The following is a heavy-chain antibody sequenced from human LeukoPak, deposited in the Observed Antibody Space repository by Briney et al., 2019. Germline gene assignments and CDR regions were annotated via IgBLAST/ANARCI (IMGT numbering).Heavy chain of an antibody. Sequence: GGSLRLSCAASGFTFSSYSMNWVRQAPGKGLEWVSSISSSSSYIYYADSVKGRFTISRDNAKSSLYLQMNSLRAEDTAVYYCATEMATTEYYFDYWGQGTLVTVSS. V-gene: IGHV3-21*01. D-gene: IGHD5-24*01. J-gene: IGHJ4*02. CDR3: ATEMATTEYYFDY. CDR2: ISSSSSYI. CDR1: GFTFSSYS.